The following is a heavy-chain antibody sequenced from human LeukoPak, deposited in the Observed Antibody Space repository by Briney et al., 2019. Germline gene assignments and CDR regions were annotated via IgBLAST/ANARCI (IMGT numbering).Heavy chain of an antibody. J-gene: IGHJ4*02. V-gene: IGHV5-51*01. CDR1: GYSFTSYW. CDR3: ARRPPEQQDGDSSSSAFDY. Sequence: GESLKISCKGSGYSFTSYWIGWVRQMPGKGLEWMGIIYPGDSDTRYSPSFQGQVTISADKSISTAYLQWSSLKASDTAMYYCARRPPEQQDGDSSSSAFDYWGQGTLVTVSS. CDR2: IYPGDSDT. D-gene: IGHD6-6*01.